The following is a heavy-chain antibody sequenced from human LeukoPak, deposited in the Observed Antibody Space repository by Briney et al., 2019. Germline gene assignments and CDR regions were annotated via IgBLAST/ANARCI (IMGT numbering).Heavy chain of an antibody. CDR1: GGSISSSSYY. V-gene: IGHV4-39*07. CDR3: AREGYSSGWYNWFDP. CDR2: IYYSGST. D-gene: IGHD6-19*01. J-gene: IGHJ5*02. Sequence: SSETLSLTCTVSGGSISSSSYYWGWIRQPPGKGLEWIGSIYYSGSTNYNPSLKSRVTMSVDTSKNQFSLKLSSVTAADTAVYYCAREGYSSGWYNWFDPWGQGTLVTVSS.